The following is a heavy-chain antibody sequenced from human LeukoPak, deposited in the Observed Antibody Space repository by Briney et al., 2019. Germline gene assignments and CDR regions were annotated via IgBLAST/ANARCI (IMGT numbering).Heavy chain of an antibody. D-gene: IGHD2-8*01. J-gene: IGHJ4*02. Sequence: SETLSLTCTVSGGSISSSSYYWGWIRQPPGKGLEWIGSIYYSGSTYYNPSLKSRVTISVDTSKNKFSLKLSSVTAADTAVYYCARGRIRRYCTNGVCSPSHFDYWGQGTLVTVSS. V-gene: IGHV4-39*07. CDR2: IYYSGST. CDR3: ARGRIRRYCTNGVCSPSHFDY. CDR1: GGSISSSSYY.